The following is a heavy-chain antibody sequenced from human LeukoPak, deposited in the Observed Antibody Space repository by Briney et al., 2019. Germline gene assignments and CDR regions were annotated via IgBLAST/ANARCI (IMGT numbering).Heavy chain of an antibody. V-gene: IGHV3-9*01. D-gene: IGHD1-7*01. CDR1: GFTFDDYA. CDR2: ISWNSGSI. CDR3: AKDANWNYVY. J-gene: IGHJ4*02. Sequence: GGSLRLSCAASGFTFDDYAMHWVRQAPGKGLEWVSGISWNSGSIGYADSVKGRFTISRDNAKNTLYLQMNSLRAEDTAVYYCAKDANWNYVYWGQGTLVTVSS.